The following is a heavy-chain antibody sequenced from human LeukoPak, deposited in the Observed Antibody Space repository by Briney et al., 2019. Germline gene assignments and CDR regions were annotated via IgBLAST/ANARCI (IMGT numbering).Heavy chain of an antibody. CDR3: ARDRLWFGDYAFDI. CDR1: GGSISSGGYS. J-gene: IGHJ3*02. D-gene: IGHD3-10*01. Sequence: PSETLSLTCAVSGGSISSGGYSWSWIRQPPGKGLEWIGYIYHSGSTYYNPSLKSRVTISVDRSKNQFSLKLSSVTAADTAVYYCARDRLWFGDYAFDIWGQGTMVTVSS. CDR2: IYHSGST. V-gene: IGHV4-30-2*01.